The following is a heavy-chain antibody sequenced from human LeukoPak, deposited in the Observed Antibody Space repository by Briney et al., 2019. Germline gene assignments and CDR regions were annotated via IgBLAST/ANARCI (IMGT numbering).Heavy chain of an antibody. J-gene: IGHJ3*02. CDR1: GFTFSSSY. CDR2: IFSGGGT. Sequence: GGSLRLSCAASGFTFSSSYMNWVRQAPGKGLVWVSLIFSGGGTYYADSVKGRFAISRDNSKNTLFLQMNSLRAEDTAVYYCARGGVVYPDSFDIWGRGTMVTVSS. D-gene: IGHD2-15*01. V-gene: IGHV3-66*01. CDR3: ARGGVVYPDSFDI.